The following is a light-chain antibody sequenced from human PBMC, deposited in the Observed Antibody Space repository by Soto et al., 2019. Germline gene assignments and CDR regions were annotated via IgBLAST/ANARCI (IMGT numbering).Light chain of an antibody. CDR1: QGISSF. Sequence: DIQLTQSPSFLSASVGDRVTITCRASQGISSFLAWYQQKPGNAPRLLIYAASTLQSGVPSRFSGSGSGTEFTLTISSLQPEDFATYFCQQLTSYPRTFGQGTGVEMK. J-gene: IGKJ1*01. CDR3: QQLTSYPRT. V-gene: IGKV1-9*01. CDR2: AAS.